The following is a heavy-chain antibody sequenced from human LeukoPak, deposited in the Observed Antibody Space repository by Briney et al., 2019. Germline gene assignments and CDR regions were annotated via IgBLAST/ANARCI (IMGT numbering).Heavy chain of an antibody. Sequence: GGSLRLSCVASGFSFSLYNMHWGRQAPGKGLEWVSSISSKTSSVYHGDSVKGRFTISRDNARNSLYPQMNSLRAEDTALYFCARDNYFDTSGYLLPWGQGTLVTVSS. J-gene: IGHJ5*02. CDR2: ISSKTSSV. CDR1: GFSFSLYN. CDR3: ARDNYFDTSGYLLP. V-gene: IGHV3-21*01. D-gene: IGHD3-22*01.